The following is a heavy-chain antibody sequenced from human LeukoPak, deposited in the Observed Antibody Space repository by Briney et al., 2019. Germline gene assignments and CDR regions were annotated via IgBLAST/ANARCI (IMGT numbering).Heavy chain of an antibody. V-gene: IGHV4-34*01. Sequence: SETLSLTCAVYGGSFSGYYWSWIRQPPGKGLEWIGEINHSGSTNYNPSLKSRVTISVDTSKNQFSLKLSSVTAADTAVYYCASGIWFGDAFDIWGQGTMVTVSS. J-gene: IGHJ3*02. CDR1: GGSFSGYY. CDR2: INHSGST. D-gene: IGHD3-10*01. CDR3: ASGIWFGDAFDI.